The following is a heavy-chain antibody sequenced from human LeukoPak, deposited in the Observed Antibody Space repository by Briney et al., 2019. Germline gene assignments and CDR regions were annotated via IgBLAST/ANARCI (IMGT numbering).Heavy chain of an antibody. V-gene: IGHV3-23*01. CDR2: ISGSGGST. Sequence: GASLRLSCAASGFTFSSYAMSWVRQAPGKGLEWVSAISGSGGSTYYADSVKGRFTISRDNCKNTLYLQMNSLRAEDPAVYYCAKDWGDSSGSYYLKLAYFDYWGQGPLVTVSS. J-gene: IGHJ4*02. CDR3: AKDWGDSSGSYYLKLAYFDY. D-gene: IGHD3-22*01. CDR1: GFTFSSYA.